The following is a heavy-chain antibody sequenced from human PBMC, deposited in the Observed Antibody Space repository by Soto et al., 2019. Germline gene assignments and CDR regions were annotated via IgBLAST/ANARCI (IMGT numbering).Heavy chain of an antibody. D-gene: IGHD2-15*01. CDR3: ARDGALWQNDYPSGMDV. Sequence: QVQLVQYGAEVKKPGASVKVSCKGSGYPFTSYGISWVRQAPGQGLEWIGWISAYNGNTNYAQKLQGRVTMTTDTSTSTAYMELRSLRSADTAVYYCARDGALWQNDYPSGMDVWGQGTTVPVSS. J-gene: IGHJ6*02. CDR1: GYPFTSYG. CDR2: ISAYNGNT. V-gene: IGHV1-18*01.